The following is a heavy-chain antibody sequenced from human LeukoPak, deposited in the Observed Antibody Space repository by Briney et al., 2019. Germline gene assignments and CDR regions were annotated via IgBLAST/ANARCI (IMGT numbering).Heavy chain of an antibody. CDR2: INPNSGGT. D-gene: IGHD3-3*01. J-gene: IGHJ4*02. CDR3: ARDRSWAIFGVVIMYYFDY. Sequence: GASVKLSCKASGYTFTGYYMHWVRQAPGQGLEWMGGINPNSGGTNYAQKFQGRVTMTRDTSISTAYMELSRLRSYDTAVYYCARDRSWAIFGVVIMYYFDYWGQGTLVTVSS. CDR1: GYTFTGYY. V-gene: IGHV1-2*02.